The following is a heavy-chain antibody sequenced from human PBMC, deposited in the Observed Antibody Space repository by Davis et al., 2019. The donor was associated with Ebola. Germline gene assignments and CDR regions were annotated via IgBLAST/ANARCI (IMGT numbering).Heavy chain of an antibody. V-gene: IGHV3-48*02. CDR3: ARDRPIFGVVIEYYGMDV. CDR2: ISSSSSTI. Sequence: GESLKISCAASGFTFSSYSMNWVRQAPGKGLEWVSYISSSSSTIYYADSVKGRFTISRDNAKNSLYLQMNSLRDEDTAVYYCARDRPIFGVVIEYYGMDVWGQGTTVTVSS. J-gene: IGHJ6*02. D-gene: IGHD3-3*01. CDR1: GFTFSSYS.